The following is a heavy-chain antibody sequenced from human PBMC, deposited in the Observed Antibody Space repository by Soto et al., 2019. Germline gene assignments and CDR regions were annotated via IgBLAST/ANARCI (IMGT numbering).Heavy chain of an antibody. D-gene: IGHD3-22*01. Sequence: GGSLRLSCAASGFTFSSYAMSWVRQAPGKGLEWVSAISGSGGSTYYADSVKGRFTISRDNSKNTLYLQMNSLRAEDTAVYYCAKGAIPDTYYYDSSGRWGLDYWGQGTLVTVSS. CDR1: GFTFSSYA. CDR2: ISGSGGST. CDR3: AKGAIPDTYYYDSSGRWGLDY. J-gene: IGHJ4*02. V-gene: IGHV3-23*01.